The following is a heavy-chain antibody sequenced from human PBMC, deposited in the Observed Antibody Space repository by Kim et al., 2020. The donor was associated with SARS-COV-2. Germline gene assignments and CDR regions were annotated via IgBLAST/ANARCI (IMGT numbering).Heavy chain of an antibody. V-gene: IGHV4-59*01. J-gene: IGHJ4*02. CDR2: YNNGRA. CDR3: ARDPDY. Sequence: YNNGRANYNPSLQSRVTSSVDTAKNQFSLKLSSVTAADTAMYYCARDPDYWGEGTLVTVSS.